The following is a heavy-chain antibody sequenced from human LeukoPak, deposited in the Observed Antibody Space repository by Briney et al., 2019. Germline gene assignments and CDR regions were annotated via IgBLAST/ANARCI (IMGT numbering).Heavy chain of an antibody. CDR2: MNPNSGNT. CDR1: GDTFTSYD. D-gene: IGHD6-19*01. CDR3: ARDAYSSGWYPHDYYYGMDV. Sequence: ASVKVSCKASGDTFTSYDIKWVRQTPGQGLEWMGWMNPNSGNTGYAQKFQGRVTMTRNTSISTAYMWRSSLRSEDTAVYYCARDAYSSGWYPHDYYYGMDVWSRGSTVTVYS. V-gene: IGHV1-8*01. J-gene: IGHJ6*02.